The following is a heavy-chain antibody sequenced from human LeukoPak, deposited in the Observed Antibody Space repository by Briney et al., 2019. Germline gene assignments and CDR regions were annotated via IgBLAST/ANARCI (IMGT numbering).Heavy chain of an antibody. Sequence: GGSLRLSCAASGFTFSTYAMTWVRQAPGKGLEWVSVIYSGGSTYYADSVKGRFTISRHNSKNTLYLQMNSLRAEDTAVYYCARQSRDGYNYDYWGQGTLVTVSS. CDR1: GFTFSTYA. CDR3: ARQSRDGYNYDY. D-gene: IGHD5-24*01. V-gene: IGHV3-53*04. CDR2: IYSGGST. J-gene: IGHJ4*02.